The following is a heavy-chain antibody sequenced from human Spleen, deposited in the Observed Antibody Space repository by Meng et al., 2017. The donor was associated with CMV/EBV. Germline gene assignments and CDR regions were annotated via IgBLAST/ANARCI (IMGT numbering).Heavy chain of an antibody. Sequence: SSSSSSYYGGWSRQPPGRGLGWIGSIYYSGSTYYNPSLKSRVTISVDTSKNQFSLKLSSVTAADTAVYYCANLWLDWPFLMNYFDYWGQGTLVTVSS. D-gene: IGHD6-19*01. CDR1: SSSSSSYY. CDR2: IYYSGST. J-gene: IGHJ4*02. CDR3: ANLWLDWPFLMNYFDY. V-gene: IGHV4-39*01.